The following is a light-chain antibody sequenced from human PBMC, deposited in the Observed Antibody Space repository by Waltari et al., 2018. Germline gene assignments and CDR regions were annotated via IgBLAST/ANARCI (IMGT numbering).Light chain of an antibody. CDR1: ESISTY. J-gene: IGKJ1*01. Sequence: DIQMSQSPSSLSASLGDRVTITCRAKESISTYLNWYQQKPGKAPTLLMFNAFTLESGVPSRFTGGASGTDFTLTISSLQPDDFATYYCQQSYNTPVTFGQGTRVEVK. CDR3: QQSYNTPVT. CDR2: NAF. V-gene: IGKV1-39*01.